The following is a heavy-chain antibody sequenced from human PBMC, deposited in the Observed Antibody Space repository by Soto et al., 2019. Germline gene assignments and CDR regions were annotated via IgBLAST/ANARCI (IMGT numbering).Heavy chain of an antibody. J-gene: IGHJ1*01. Sequence: XGSLRLSCSASGFTFSTYWMSWVRQAPGKGLEWVASINQDGSEKYYVDSVKGRLTISRDNARNSLYLQVNSLRADDTAMFYCARSSGYHDTYPTNQYFHHWGQGTLVTVSS. CDR3: ARSSGYHDTYPTNQYFHH. D-gene: IGHD3-22*01. CDR1: GFTFSTYW. V-gene: IGHV3-7*01. CDR2: INQDGSEK.